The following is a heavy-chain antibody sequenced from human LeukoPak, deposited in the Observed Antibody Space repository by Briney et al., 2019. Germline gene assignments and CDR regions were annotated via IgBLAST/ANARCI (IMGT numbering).Heavy chain of an antibody. D-gene: IGHD6-19*01. V-gene: IGHV3-7*03. Sequence: GGSLRLSCAASGFTFSSYWMSWVRQAPGKGLEWVANIKQDGSEKYYVDSVKGRFTISRDNAKNSLYLQMNSLRAEDTAVYYCARVHTSSGWYEGPFDYWGQGTLVTVSS. CDR2: IKQDGSEK. J-gene: IGHJ4*02. CDR3: ARVHTSSGWYEGPFDY. CDR1: GFTFSSYW.